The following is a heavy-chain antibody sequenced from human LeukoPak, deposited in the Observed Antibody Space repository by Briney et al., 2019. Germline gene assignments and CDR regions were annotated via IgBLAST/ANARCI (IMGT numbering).Heavy chain of an antibody. V-gene: IGHV3-30*18. CDR2: ISSDGNNK. J-gene: IGHJ4*02. Sequence: GGSRRLSCAASGFTFSSYGMHWVRQAPGKGLEWVAVISSDGNNKNYVDSVKGRFTFPRDNSKNTLYLQMNSLRAEDTAVYYCAKGNDIGGYYYPHFDYWGQGTLVTVSS. CDR1: GFTFSSYG. CDR3: AKGNDIGGYYYPHFDY. D-gene: IGHD3-22*01.